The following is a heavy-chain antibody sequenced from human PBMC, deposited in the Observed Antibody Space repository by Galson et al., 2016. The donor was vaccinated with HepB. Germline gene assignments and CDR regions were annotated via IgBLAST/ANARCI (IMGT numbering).Heavy chain of an antibody. V-gene: IGHV3-53*01. D-gene: IGHD3-16*01. J-gene: IGHJ5*02. CDR3: SKDPFQSWGS. CDR2: IYPGGDT. Sequence: SLRLSCAAPGFTVNTDYISIVRQAPGKGLEWLSVIYPGGDTYYTDSVRGRFIVSTDAAKKTLFFQMNSPRAEDTAVYYCSKDPFQSWGSWGLGTLVTASS. CDR1: GFTVNTDY.